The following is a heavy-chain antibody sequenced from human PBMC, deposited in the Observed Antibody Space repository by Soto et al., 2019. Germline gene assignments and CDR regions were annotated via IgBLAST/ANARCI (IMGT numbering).Heavy chain of an antibody. CDR1: VYSIISILYY. J-gene: IGHJ4*02. CDR2: IYYLGST. CDR3: ARHFHPTTGYCTSQSCYPLDY. V-gene: IGHV4-39*01. Sequence: SETLSLTCTFSVYSIISILYYLCCFRQPPWKWLELIVSIYYLGSTYYSPSLKSRVTISLDTSKNQFSLKLSSVTAADTAVYYCARHFHPTTGYCTSQSCYPLDYWGPGHMLTVSS. D-gene: IGHD2-2*01.